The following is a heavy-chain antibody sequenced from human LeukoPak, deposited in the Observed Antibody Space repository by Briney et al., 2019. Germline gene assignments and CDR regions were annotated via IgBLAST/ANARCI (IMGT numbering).Heavy chain of an antibody. V-gene: IGHV1-69*06. CDR1: GGTFSSYA. CDR3: ATLGRGVQLWSMYYFDY. CDR2: IIPIFGTA. Sequence: GASVKVSCKASGGTFSSYAISWVRQAPGQGLEWMGGIIPIFGTANYAQKFQGRVTMTEDTSTDTAYMELSSLRSEDTAVYYCATLGRGVQLWSMYYFDYWGQGTLVTVSS. D-gene: IGHD5-18*01. J-gene: IGHJ4*02.